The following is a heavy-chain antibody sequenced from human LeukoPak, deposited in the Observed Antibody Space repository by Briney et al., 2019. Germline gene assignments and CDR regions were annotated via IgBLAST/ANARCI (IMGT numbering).Heavy chain of an antibody. D-gene: IGHD2-2*01. Sequence: SETLSLTCAVYGGSLSGNYWSWIRQPPGKGLEWIGEINHNRNTNYNPSLKSRVTISIDMSKSQVSLKLRSVTAADTAVYYCARRPVVVPAAWFDPWGQGILVTVSS. CDR3: ARRPVVVPAAWFDP. V-gene: IGHV4-34*01. CDR1: GGSLSGNY. CDR2: INHNRNT. J-gene: IGHJ5*02.